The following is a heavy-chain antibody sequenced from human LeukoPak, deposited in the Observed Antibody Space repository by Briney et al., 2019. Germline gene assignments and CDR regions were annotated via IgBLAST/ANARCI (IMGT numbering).Heavy chain of an antibody. CDR2: IRQDGSDK. CDR1: GFTFNSYA. J-gene: IGHJ3*02. V-gene: IGHV3-7*01. Sequence: GRSLRLSCAASGFTFNSYAMHWIRQAPGKGLEWVANIRQDGSDKHYLESVKGRFTISRDNAKNSLYLQMNSLRAEDTAVYYCARLSDTEGSSTSYRASDIWGQGTLVTVSS. CDR3: ARLSDTEGSSTSYRASDI. D-gene: IGHD2-2*01.